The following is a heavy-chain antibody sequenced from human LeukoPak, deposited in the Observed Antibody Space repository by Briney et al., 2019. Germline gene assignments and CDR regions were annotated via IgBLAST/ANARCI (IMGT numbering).Heavy chain of an antibody. CDR1: GFAFSSYW. V-gene: IGHV3-7*02. Sequence: PGGSLRLSCAASGFAFSSYWMSWVRQAPGKGLEWVANIRPDGSEKDYADSVQGRFTISRGNAKNTLYLQMNSLRAEDTAVYYCIRGLGGGSDYWGLGTLVTVTS. CDR3: IRGLGGGSDY. D-gene: IGHD4-23*01. CDR2: IRPDGSEK. J-gene: IGHJ4*02.